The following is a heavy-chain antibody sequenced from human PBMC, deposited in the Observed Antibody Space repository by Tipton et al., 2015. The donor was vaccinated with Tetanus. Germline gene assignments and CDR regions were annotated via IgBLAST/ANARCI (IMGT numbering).Heavy chain of an antibody. V-gene: IGHV4-31*03. CDR2: IYYSGST. CDR1: GGSISSGAYY. D-gene: IGHD1-1*01. Sequence: TLSLTCTASGGSISSGAYYWSWIRQHPGKGLEWIGYIYYSGSTFYNPSLKSRVTISVDTSKNQFSLKLSSVTAADTAVYYCARTQPIGWYFDLWGRGTLLTVSS. CDR3: ARTQPIGWYFDL. J-gene: IGHJ2*01.